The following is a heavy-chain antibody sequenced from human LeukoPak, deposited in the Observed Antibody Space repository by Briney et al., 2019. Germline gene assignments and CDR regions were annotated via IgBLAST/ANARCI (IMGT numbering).Heavy chain of an antibody. Sequence: SETLSLTCTVSGGSFSSYYWSWIRQPPGKGLEWSGYIYYSGSTNYNPSLKSRVTISVDSSKNQFSLKLSSVTAADTAVYYCARTTEGGYTYDYFYYYYMDVWGKGTTVTISS. J-gene: IGHJ6*03. CDR2: IYYSGST. D-gene: IGHD5-18*01. CDR1: GGSFSSYY. V-gene: IGHV4-59*01. CDR3: ARTTEGGYTYDYFYYYYMDV.